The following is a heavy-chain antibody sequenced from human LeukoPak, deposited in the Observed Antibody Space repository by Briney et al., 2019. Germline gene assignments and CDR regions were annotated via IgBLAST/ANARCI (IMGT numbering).Heavy chain of an antibody. CDR3: ASRFQAVSDY. J-gene: IGHJ4*02. V-gene: IGHV3-21*01. CDR1: GFTFNRYN. Sequence: PGGSLRLSCAASGFTFNRYNMNWVRRAPGKGLEWVSSISTSSSYIYYADSVRGRFTISRDNAKNTLYLQMNSLRAEDTAVYHCASRFQAVSDYWGQGTLVTVSS. CDR2: ISTSSSYI. D-gene: IGHD3-3*01.